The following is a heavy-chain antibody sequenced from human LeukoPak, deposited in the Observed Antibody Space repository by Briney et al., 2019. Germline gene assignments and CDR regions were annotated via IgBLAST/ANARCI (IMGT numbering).Heavy chain of an antibody. CDR1: GYSISSGYY. CDR3: ARDLSNYYDSSGYFDY. V-gene: IGHV4-38-2*02. D-gene: IGHD3-22*01. Sequence: SETLSLTCTVSGYSISSGYYWGWIRQPPGKGLEWIGRIYTSGSTNYNPSLKSRVTMSVDTSKNQFSLKLSSVTAADTAVYYCARDLSNYYDSSGYFDYWGQGTLVTVSS. J-gene: IGHJ4*02. CDR2: IYTSGST.